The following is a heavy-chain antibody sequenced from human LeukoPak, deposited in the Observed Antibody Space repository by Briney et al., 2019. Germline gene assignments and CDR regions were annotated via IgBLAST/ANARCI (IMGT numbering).Heavy chain of an antibody. D-gene: IGHD3-10*01. CDR1: GFTFSSYA. Sequence: GGSLRLSCAASGFTFSSYAMSWVHQAPGKGLEWVSAISGSGGSTYYADSVKGRFTISRDNSKNTLYLQMNSLRAEDTAVYYCAKGGYGSGSYPPNTVYWGQGTLVTVSS. CDR3: AKGGYGSGSYPPNTVY. V-gene: IGHV3-23*01. J-gene: IGHJ4*02. CDR2: ISGSGGST.